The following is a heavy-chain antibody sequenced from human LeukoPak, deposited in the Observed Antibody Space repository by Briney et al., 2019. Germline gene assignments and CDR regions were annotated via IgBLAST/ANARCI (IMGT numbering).Heavy chain of an antibody. CDR2: INSGGST. D-gene: IGHD2-21*02. Sequence: GGSLRLSCAASGFTVRSNYLSWVRQAPGKGLEWVSAINSGGSTDYTDSVKGIFTISRDNSKNILYLQMNSLRSEYTAVYYCVKDRHCGCDCPRGNFQHWGQGALVMVSS. V-gene: IGHV3-66*01. CDR1: GFTVRSNY. J-gene: IGHJ1*01. CDR3: VKDRHCGCDCPRGNFQH.